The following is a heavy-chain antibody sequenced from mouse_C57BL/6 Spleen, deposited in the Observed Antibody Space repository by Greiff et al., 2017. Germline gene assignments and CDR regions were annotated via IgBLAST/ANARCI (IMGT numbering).Heavy chain of an antibody. J-gene: IGHJ4*01. Sequence: QVQLQQSGAELVSPGASVTLSCKASGYTFTDHIMHWVKKRPGQGLEWIGRIYPVSGETNYTQKFMGKDTFSVDRSSSTVYLVLNSLTSEDPAICYCGSELAMDYWGQGTSVTVSS. CDR3: GSELAMDY. CDR2: IYPVSGET. CDR1: GYTFTDHI. V-gene: IGHV1-11*01.